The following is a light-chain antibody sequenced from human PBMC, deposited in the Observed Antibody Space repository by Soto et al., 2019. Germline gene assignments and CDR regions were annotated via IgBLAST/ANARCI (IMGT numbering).Light chain of an antibody. V-gene: IGKV1-6*01. CDR2: AAS. J-gene: IGKJ1*01. CDR1: QAIRDD. CDR3: LQDYTYPRT. Sequence: IQMTQSASCLSASVGDRVTITCRASQAIRDDLAWYQQKPGKAPNLLIYAASNLQSGVPSRFSGSGSGTDFTLTISSLQPEDFATYYCLQDYTYPRTFGQGTKVDI.